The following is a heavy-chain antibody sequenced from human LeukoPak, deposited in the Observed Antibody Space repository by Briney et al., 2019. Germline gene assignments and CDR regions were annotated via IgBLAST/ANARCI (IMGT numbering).Heavy chain of an antibody. CDR1: GGSFSGFY. CDR2: IDHSGST. V-gene: IGHV4-34*01. D-gene: IGHD6-13*01. CDR3: ARALTAAGTEAFDI. J-gene: IGHJ3*02. Sequence: SETLSLTCDVYGGSFSGFYWNWIRQPPGKGLEWIGEIDHSGSTNYNPSLKSRVTISVDTSKNHFSLKLSSVTAADTAVYYCARALTAAGTEAFDIWGQGTMVTVSS.